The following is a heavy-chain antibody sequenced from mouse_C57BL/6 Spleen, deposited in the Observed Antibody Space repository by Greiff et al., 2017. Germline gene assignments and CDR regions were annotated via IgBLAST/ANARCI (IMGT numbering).Heavy chain of an antibody. CDR2: IDPETGGT. CDR1: GYTFTDYE. J-gene: IGHJ2*01. V-gene: IGHV1-15*01. D-gene: IGHD2-4*01. Sequence: QVQLQQSGAELVRPGASVTLSCKASGYTFTDYEMHWVKQTPVHGLEWIGAIDPETGGTAYNQKFKGKAILTADKSSSTAYMELRRLTSEDSAVYYCRRYGDYDEDYFDYWGQGTTLTVSS. CDR3: RRYGDYDEDYFDY.